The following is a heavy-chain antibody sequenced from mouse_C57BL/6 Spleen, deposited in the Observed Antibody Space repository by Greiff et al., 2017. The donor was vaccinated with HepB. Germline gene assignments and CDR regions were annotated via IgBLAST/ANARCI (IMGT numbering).Heavy chain of an antibody. CDR3: AKGGTVVATGFDY. D-gene: IGHD1-1*01. Sequence: VQLVESGPGLVQPSQSLSITCTVSGFSLTSYGVHWVRQSPGKGLEWLGVIWRGGSTDYNAAFMSRLSITKDNSKSQVFFKMNSLQADDTAIYYCAKGGTVVATGFDYWGQGTTLTVSS. V-gene: IGHV2-5*01. CDR2: IWRGGST. J-gene: IGHJ2*01. CDR1: GFSLTSYG.